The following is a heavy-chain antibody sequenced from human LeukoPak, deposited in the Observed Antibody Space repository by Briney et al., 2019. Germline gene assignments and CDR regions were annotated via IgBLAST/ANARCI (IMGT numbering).Heavy chain of an antibody. D-gene: IGHD7-27*01. Sequence: GGSLRLSCAASGFTVSSNYMSWVRQAPGKGLEWVSVIYSGGSTYYADSVKGRFTISRDNSKNTLYLQMNSLRAEDTAVYYCAREGVLDSPWGFDLWGRGTLVTVSS. CDR3: AREGVLDSPWGFDL. CDR2: IYSGGST. V-gene: IGHV3-66*01. J-gene: IGHJ2*01. CDR1: GFTVSSNY.